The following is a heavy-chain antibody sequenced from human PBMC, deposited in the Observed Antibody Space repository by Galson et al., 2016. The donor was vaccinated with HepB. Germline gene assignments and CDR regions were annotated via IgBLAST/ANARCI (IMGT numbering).Heavy chain of an antibody. D-gene: IGHD1/OR15-1a*01. V-gene: IGHV4-61*01. J-gene: IGHJ4*02. CDR1: GVSVSSASYY. Sequence: SETLSLTCSVSGVSVSSASYYWTWIRQSPGKGLEWVGLVWQNGRINYNPSLRSRLTISIDRSMNQFSLELNSVTAADTAVYYCARYAGVGTTPGRFGFWGQGTLVTVSS. CDR2: VWQNGRI. CDR3: ARYAGVGTTPGRFGF.